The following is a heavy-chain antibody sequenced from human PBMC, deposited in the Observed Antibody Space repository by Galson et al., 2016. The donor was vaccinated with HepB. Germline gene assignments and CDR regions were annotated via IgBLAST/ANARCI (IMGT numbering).Heavy chain of an antibody. CDR1: GYTFTRYY. J-gene: IGHJ6*02. V-gene: IGHV1-46*01. Sequence: SVKVSCKASGYTFTRYYMHWVRQAPGQGLEWMGIINPSGGGTSYAQKFQGRVTMTRDTSTSTVYMELSSLRSEDTAVYYCARDDRGGNSDYGMDAWGQGTTVTVSS. D-gene: IGHD4-23*01. CDR3: ARDDRGGNSDYGMDA. CDR2: INPSGGGT.